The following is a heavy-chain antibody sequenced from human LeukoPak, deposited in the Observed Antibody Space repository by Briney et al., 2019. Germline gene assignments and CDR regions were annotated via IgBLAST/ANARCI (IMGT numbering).Heavy chain of an antibody. J-gene: IGHJ3*02. V-gene: IGHV3-49*04. Sequence: GGSLRLSCAASGFTFDNSWIHWVRQGPGRGLEWVGFIRSKAYGGTTEYAASVKGRFTISRDDSKSIAYLQMNSLKTEDTAVYYCTRPRSSSSWILDAFDIWGQGTMVTVSS. CDR3: TRPRSSSSWILDAFDI. CDR2: IRSKAYGGTT. CDR1: GFTFDNSW. D-gene: IGHD6-13*01.